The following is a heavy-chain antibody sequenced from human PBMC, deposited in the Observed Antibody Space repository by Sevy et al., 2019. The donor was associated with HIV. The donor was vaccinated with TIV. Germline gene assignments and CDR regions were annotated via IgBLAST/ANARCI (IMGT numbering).Heavy chain of an antibody. CDR1: GDSVSTNSDA. CDR3: ARDRYYDSSYRRFDY. D-gene: IGHD3-22*01. V-gene: IGHV6-1*01. Sequence: SQTLSLTCAISGDSVSTNSDAWSWIRLSPSRGLEWLGRTYYRSKWYNDYAVSVKSRITIIADTSKNQFSLQLKSVTPEDTAIYYCARDRYYDSSYRRFDYWGQGTLVTVSS. J-gene: IGHJ4*02. CDR2: TYYRSKWYN.